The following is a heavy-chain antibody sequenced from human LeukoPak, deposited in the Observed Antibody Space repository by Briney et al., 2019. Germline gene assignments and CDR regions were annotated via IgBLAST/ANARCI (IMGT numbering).Heavy chain of an antibody. V-gene: IGHV4-59*08. Sequence: SETLSLTCTVSGGSISSYYWSWIRQPAGKGLEWIGYIYYSGSTNYNPSLKSRVTISVDTSKNQFSLKLSSVTAADTAVYYCARGGSYYDFWSGTFDYWGQGTLVTVSS. J-gene: IGHJ4*02. CDR2: IYYSGST. D-gene: IGHD3-3*01. CDR1: GGSISSYY. CDR3: ARGGSYYDFWSGTFDY.